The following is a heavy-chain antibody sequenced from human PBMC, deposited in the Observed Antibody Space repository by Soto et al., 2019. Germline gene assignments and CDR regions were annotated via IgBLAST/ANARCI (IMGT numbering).Heavy chain of an antibody. J-gene: IGHJ4*02. V-gene: IGHV4-34*01. Sequence: SETLSLTCAVYGGSFSGYYWSWIRQPPGKGLEWIGEINHSGSTNYNPSLKSRVTISVDTSKNQFSLKLSSVTAADTAVYYCARILPGDILTGGFPDYWGQGTLVTVSS. CDR1: GGSFSGYY. CDR2: INHSGST. CDR3: ARILPGDILTGGFPDY. D-gene: IGHD3-9*01.